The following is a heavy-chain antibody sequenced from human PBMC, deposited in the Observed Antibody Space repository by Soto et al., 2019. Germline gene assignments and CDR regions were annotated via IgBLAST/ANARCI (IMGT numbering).Heavy chain of an antibody. CDR3: AREQFLEWLSVYYFDY. V-gene: IGHV3-66*01. CDR2: NYSGGST. D-gene: IGHD3-3*01. CDR1: GFTVSSNY. Sequence: GGSLRLSCAASGFTVSSNYMSWVRQAPGKGLEWVSVNYSGGSTYYADSVKGRFTISRDNSKNTLYLQMNSLRAEDTAVYYCAREQFLEWLSVYYFDYWGQGTLVTVSS. J-gene: IGHJ4*02.